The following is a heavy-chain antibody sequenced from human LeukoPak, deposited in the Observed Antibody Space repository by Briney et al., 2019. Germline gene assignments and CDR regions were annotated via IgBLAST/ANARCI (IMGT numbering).Heavy chain of an antibody. CDR2: IWYDGSNK. V-gene: IGHV3-33*01. CDR3: ARDRYYYDSSGYSDY. CDR1: GFTFSSYG. Sequence: GGSLRLSCAVSGFTFSSYGMHWVRQAPGKGLEWVAVIWYDGSNKYYADSVKGRFTISRDNSKNTLYLQMNSLRAEDTAVYYCARDRYYYDSSGYSDYWGQGTLVTVSS. D-gene: IGHD3-22*01. J-gene: IGHJ4*02.